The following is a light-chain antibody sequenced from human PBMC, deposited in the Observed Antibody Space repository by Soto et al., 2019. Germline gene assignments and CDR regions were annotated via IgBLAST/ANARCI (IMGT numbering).Light chain of an antibody. CDR1: QSVRDN. J-gene: IGKJ4*01. V-gene: IGKV3D-15*01. Sequence: EIVITQSPATLSVSPGERATLSCRTSQSVRDNLAWYQQKPGQAPRLLIYGASTRATGIPARFSGIGSGTDFTLTNSSLQSEDFTVYYCQQYDNWPLTFGGGTKVDIK. CDR2: GAS. CDR3: QQYDNWPLT.